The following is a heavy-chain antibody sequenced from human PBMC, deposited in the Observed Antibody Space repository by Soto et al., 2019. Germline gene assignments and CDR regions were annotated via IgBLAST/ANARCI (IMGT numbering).Heavy chain of an antibody. J-gene: IGHJ4*02. Sequence: AVQVSCKGCGGTFSSYAISWVRQAPGQGREWMGGIIPIFGTANYAQKFQGRVTITADESTSTAYMELSSLRSEDTAVYYCARCYWFGELLATATYFDYWGQGTLVTVSS. V-gene: IGHV1-69*13. CDR3: ARCYWFGELLATATYFDY. D-gene: IGHD3-10*01. CDR2: IIPIFGTA. CDR1: GGTFSSYA.